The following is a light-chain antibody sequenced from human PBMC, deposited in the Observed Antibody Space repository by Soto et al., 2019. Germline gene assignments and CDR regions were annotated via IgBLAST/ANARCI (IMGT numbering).Light chain of an antibody. Sequence: EIVFTQSPFTLSFSQFEIASLSCRASQSVSSIYFAWYQQKPGQAPRLLIHGASTRAPGFPARFSGSGSGTDFTLTISSLQSEDFAVYYCQQYDNWPWTFGQGTKVDIK. CDR2: GAS. V-gene: IGKV3-15*01. CDR3: QQYDNWPWT. J-gene: IGKJ1*01. CDR1: QSVSSIY.